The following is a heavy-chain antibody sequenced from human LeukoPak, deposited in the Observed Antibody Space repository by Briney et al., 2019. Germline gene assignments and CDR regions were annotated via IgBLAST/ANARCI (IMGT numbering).Heavy chain of an antibody. Sequence: SETLSLTCTVSGGSISSSGYYWGWIRQPPGKGLEWIGSIYNSGSTYYNPSLKSRVTISVDTSKNQFSLKLSSVTAADTAVYYCARHVFNVGVAVAENFDYWGQGTLVTVSS. J-gene: IGHJ4*02. CDR1: GGSISSSGYY. CDR3: ARHVFNVGVAVAENFDY. V-gene: IGHV4-39*01. CDR2: IYNSGST. D-gene: IGHD6-19*01.